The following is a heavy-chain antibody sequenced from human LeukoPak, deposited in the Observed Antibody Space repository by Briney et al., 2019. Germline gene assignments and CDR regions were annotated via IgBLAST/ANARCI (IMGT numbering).Heavy chain of an antibody. Sequence: SETLSLTCTVSGGSISSSSYYWGWIRQPPGKGLEWIGNIYYSGSTYYNPSLKSRVTISVDTSKNQFSLKLSSVTAADTAVYYCARGMSYYDSSGYYFWGQGTLVTVSS. CDR3: ARGMSYYDSSGYYF. J-gene: IGHJ4*02. CDR1: GGSISSSSYY. D-gene: IGHD3-22*01. V-gene: IGHV4-39*01. CDR2: IYYSGST.